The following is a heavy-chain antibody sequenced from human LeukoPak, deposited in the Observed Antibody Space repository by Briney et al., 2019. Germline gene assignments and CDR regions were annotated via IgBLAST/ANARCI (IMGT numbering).Heavy chain of an antibody. CDR2: ISSSGSTI. D-gene: IGHD6-19*01. J-gene: IGHJ6*02. Sequence: GGSLRLSCAASEFTFSDYYMSWIRQAPGKGLEWVSYISSSGSTIYYADSVKGRFTISRDNAKNSLYLQMNSLRAEDTAVCYCAREKEVRSSGWSRYYYYYGMDVWGQGTTVTVSS. CDR1: EFTFSDYY. V-gene: IGHV3-11*01. CDR3: AREKEVRSSGWSRYYYYYGMDV.